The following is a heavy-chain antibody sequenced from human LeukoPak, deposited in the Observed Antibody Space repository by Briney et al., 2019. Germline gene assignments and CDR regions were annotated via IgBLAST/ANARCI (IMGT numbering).Heavy chain of an antibody. Sequence: GGSLRLSCAASGFTFSSYAMSWARQAPGKGLEWVSAISGSGGSTYYADSVKGRFTISRDNSKNTLYLQMNSLRAEDTAVYYCAKTLRYFNWLSGFDYWGQGTLVTVSS. D-gene: IGHD3-9*01. CDR2: ISGSGGST. V-gene: IGHV3-23*01. CDR1: GFTFSSYA. J-gene: IGHJ4*02. CDR3: AKTLRYFNWLSGFDY.